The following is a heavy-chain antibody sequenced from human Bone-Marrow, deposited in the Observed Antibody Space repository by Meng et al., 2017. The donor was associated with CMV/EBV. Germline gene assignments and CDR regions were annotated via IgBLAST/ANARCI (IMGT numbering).Heavy chain of an antibody. J-gene: IGHJ3*02. CDR1: GFTFSSYA. Sequence: GGSLRLSCAASGFTFSSYAMHWVRQAPGKGLEWVAVISYDGSNKYYADSVKGRFTISRDNSKNTLYLQMNSLRAEDTAVYYCARVEYAFDIWGQGTMVTVSS. V-gene: IGHV3-30*04. CDR2: ISYDGSNK. CDR3: ARVEYAFDI.